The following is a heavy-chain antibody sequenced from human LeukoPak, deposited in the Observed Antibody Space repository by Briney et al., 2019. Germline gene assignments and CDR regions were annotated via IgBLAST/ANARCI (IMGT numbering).Heavy chain of an antibody. CDR2: ISSSSYI. CDR3: AREYYYGSGSYYPFDY. Sequence: GGSLRLSCAASGFTFSSYSMNWVRQAPGKGLEWVSSISSSSYIYYADSVKGRFTIYRDNAKNSLYLQMNSLRAEDTAVYYCAREYYYGSGSYYPFDYWGQGTLVTVSS. V-gene: IGHV3-21*01. J-gene: IGHJ4*02. D-gene: IGHD3-10*01. CDR1: GFTFSSYS.